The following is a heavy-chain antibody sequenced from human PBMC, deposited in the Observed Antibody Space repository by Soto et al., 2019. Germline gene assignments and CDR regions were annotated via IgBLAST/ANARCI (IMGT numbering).Heavy chain of an antibody. CDR3: ASNNSSGYYLPSDY. V-gene: IGHV1-69*12. CDR1: GGTFSSYA. Sequence: QVQLVQSGAEVKKPGSSVKVSCKAPGGTFSSYAISWVRQAPGQGLEWMGGIIPIFGTANYAQKFQGRVTITADESTSTAYMELSSLRSEDTAVYYCASNNSSGYYLPSDYWGQGTLVTVSS. CDR2: IIPIFGTA. J-gene: IGHJ4*02. D-gene: IGHD3-22*01.